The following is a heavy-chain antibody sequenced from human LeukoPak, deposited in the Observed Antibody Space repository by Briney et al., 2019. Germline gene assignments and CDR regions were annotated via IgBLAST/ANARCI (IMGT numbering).Heavy chain of an antibody. CDR2: IYTSGST. CDR3: ARDRGSGSYLHFDY. V-gene: IGHV4-61*02. J-gene: IGHJ4*02. CDR1: GGSISSGSYY. D-gene: IGHD3-10*01. Sequence: PSETLSLTCTVSGGSISSGSYYWSWIRQPAGKGLEWIGRIYTSGSTNYNPSLKSRVTISVDTSKNQFSLKLSSVTAADTAVYYCARDRGSGSYLHFDYWGQGTLVTVSS.